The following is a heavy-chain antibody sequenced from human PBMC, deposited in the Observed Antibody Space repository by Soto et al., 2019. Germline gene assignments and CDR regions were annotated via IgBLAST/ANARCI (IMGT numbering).Heavy chain of an antibody. V-gene: IGHV4-59*01. D-gene: IGHD5-12*01. Sequence: QVQLQESGPRLVKPSETLSLTCTVSGDSISGYHWNWIRQPPLKGVEWIGYIHNSGSTTYNSSLTSLVTISIDSSKKPSSLKFTSVTAADTAVYAGARDTGDGYGFFDYWGQGTLVTVSS. CDR2: IHNSGST. CDR3: ARDTGDGYGFFDY. J-gene: IGHJ4*02. CDR1: GDSISGYH.